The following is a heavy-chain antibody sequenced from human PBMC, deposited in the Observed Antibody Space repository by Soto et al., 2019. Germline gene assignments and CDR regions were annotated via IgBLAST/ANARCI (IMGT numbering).Heavy chain of an antibody. J-gene: IGHJ4*02. Sequence: GGSLRLSCAASGLTVNSNYMTWVRQAPGKGLEWVSVIYSGGSTYYVDSVKGRFTISRHNSKNTVFLQMNSLRTEDTAMYYCARAYNWNYMFFDSWGRGTLVTVSS. D-gene: IGHD1-7*01. V-gene: IGHV3-53*04. CDR3: ARAYNWNYMFFDS. CDR2: IYSGGST. CDR1: GLTVNSNY.